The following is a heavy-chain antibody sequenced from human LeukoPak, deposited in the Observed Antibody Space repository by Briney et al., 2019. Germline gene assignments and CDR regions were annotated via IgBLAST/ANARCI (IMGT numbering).Heavy chain of an antibody. CDR1: GYTFTDFG. V-gene: IGHV1-18*01. CDR2: ISAYNGNT. J-gene: IGHJ4*02. D-gene: IGHD3-22*01. Sequence: ASVKVSCKASGYTFTDFGVRWVRQAPGQGLEWMGWISAYNGNTNYVQKFQGRVTMTTDISTSTAYMELRSLRSEDTAVYYCARGLILGSSGDSNPIDYWGQGTLVTVSS. CDR3: ARGLILGSSGDSNPIDY.